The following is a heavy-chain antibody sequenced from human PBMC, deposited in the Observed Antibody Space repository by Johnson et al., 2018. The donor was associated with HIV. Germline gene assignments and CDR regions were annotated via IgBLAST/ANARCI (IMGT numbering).Heavy chain of an antibody. D-gene: IGHD3-22*01. CDR2: IYSGGST. CDR1: GFTVSSNY. CDR3: ASSITMIVVVTGGAFDI. Sequence: VQLVESGGGLIQPGGSLRLSCAASGFTVSSNYMSWVRQAPGKGLEWVSVIYSGGSTYYADSVKGRFTISRDNSKNTLYLQMNSLRAEDTAVYYCASSITMIVVVTGGAFDIWGRGTLVTVSS. V-gene: IGHV3-53*01. J-gene: IGHJ3*02.